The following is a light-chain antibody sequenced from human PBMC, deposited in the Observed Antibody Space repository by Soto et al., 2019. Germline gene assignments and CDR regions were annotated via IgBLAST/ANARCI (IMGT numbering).Light chain of an antibody. J-gene: IGKJ1*01. CDR1: QSIGNY. CDR2: VTS. V-gene: IGKV1-39*01. Sequence: DIQMTQSPSSLSASVGDRVTITCRASQSIGNYLNWYQQKPGKAPELLMYVTSTLQSGVPSRFSGSASGAEFTLAINSLQPEDFATYYCQQTYSFPPTFGQRTNVHLK. CDR3: QQTYSFPPT.